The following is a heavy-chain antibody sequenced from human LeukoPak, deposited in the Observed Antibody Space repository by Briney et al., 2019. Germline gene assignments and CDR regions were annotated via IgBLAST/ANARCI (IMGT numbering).Heavy chain of an antibody. J-gene: IGHJ5*02. CDR1: GYTFTGYY. CDR2: INPNSRGT. CDR3: ARVFGYYDFWSGYPNSYNWFDP. V-gene: IGHV1-2*02. Sequence: ASVKVSCKASGYTFTGYYMHWVRQAPGQGLEWMGWINPNSRGTNYAQKFQGRVTMTRDTSISTAYMELSRLRSDDTAVYYCARVFGYYDFWSGYPNSYNWFDPWGQGTLVTVSS. D-gene: IGHD3-3*01.